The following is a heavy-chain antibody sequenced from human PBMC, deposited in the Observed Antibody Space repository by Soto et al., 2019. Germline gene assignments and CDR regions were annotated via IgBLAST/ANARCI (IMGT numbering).Heavy chain of an antibody. D-gene: IGHD6-6*01. CDR3: AREYEYSSSSQTRYYYGMDV. CDR2: INHSGST. V-gene: IGHV4-34*01. Sequence: PSETLSLTCAVYGGSFSGYYWSWIRQPPGKGLEWIGEINHSGSTNYNPSLKSRVTISVDTSKNQFSLKLSSVTAADTAVYYCAREYEYSSSSQTRYYYGMDVWGQGTTVTVCS. CDR1: GGSFSGYY. J-gene: IGHJ6*02.